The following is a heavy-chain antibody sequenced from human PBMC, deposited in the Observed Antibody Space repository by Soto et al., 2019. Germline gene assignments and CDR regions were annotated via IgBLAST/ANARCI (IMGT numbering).Heavy chain of an antibody. CDR1: GFTVSSHY. V-gene: IGHV3-66*01. CDR3: ARSRSGPREKDKDDAFDI. D-gene: IGHD3-3*01. CDR2: IYSGGST. J-gene: IGHJ3*02. Sequence: EVQLVESGGGLVQPGGSLRLSCAASGFTVSSHYMSWVRQAPGKGLEWVSVIYSGGSTYYADSVKGRFTISRDNSKNTLYLQMNSLRAEDTAVYYCARSRSGPREKDKDDAFDIWGQGTMVTVSS.